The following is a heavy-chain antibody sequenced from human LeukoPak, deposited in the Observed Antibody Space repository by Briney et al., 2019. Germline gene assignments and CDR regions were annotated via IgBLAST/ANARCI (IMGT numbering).Heavy chain of an antibody. CDR1: GASISRSTYY. D-gene: IGHD1-26*01. V-gene: IGHV4-39*01. CDR3: ASLYGGSYPGY. Sequence: SQTLSLTCSVSGASISRSTYYWGWIRQPPGKGLEWIGSVFRTGTAYYNPSLRSRVTISVDTSKNQFSLKLSSVTAADTAVYYCASLYGGSYPGYWGQGTLVTVSS. J-gene: IGHJ4*02. CDR2: VFRTGTA.